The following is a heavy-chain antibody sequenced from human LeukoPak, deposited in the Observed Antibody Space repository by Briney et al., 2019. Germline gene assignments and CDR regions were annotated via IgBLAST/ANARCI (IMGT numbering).Heavy chain of an antibody. D-gene: IGHD5-18*01. CDR1: GFNIGSEW. V-gene: IGHV3-7*01. CDR2: IRPDGGET. CDR3: AKDSGGYSYGDCDY. J-gene: IGHJ4*02. Sequence: PGGSLRLSCAASGFNIGSEWMSWLRQAPGKGLEWVANIRPDGGETHYVDSVKGRFTISRDNAKNSFFLQMNSLRAEDTAVYYCAKDSGGYSYGDCDYWGQGTLVTVSS.